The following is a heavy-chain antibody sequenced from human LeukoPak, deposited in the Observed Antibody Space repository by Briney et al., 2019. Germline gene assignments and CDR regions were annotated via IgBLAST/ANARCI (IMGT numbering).Heavy chain of an antibody. CDR3: ARLERGYFDY. CDR2: ISSSSSYI. CDR1: GFTFSSYS. D-gene: IGHD5-24*01. J-gene: IGHJ4*02. V-gene: IGHV3-21*04. Sequence: GGSLRLSCAASGFTFSSYSMNWVRQAPGKGLEWVSSISSSSSYIYYADSVKGRFTISRDNSKNTLYLQMNSLRAEDTAVYYCARLERGYFDYWGQGTLVTVSS.